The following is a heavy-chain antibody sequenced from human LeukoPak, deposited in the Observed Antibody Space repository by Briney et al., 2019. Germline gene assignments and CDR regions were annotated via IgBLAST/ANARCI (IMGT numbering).Heavy chain of an antibody. CDR3: ARAAYYDIPHTYYFDY. CDR1: GGSISSSSYY. Sequence: SETLSLTCTVSGGSISSSSYYWGWIRQPPGKGLEWIGYIYYSGSTNYNPSLKSRVTISVDTSKNQFSLKLSSVTAADTAVYYCARAAYYDIPHTYYFDYWGQGTLVTVSS. D-gene: IGHD3-9*01. J-gene: IGHJ4*02. CDR2: IYYSGST. V-gene: IGHV4-61*05.